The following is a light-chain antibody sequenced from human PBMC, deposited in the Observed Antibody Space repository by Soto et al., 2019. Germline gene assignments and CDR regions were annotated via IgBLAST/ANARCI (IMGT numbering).Light chain of an antibody. CDR3: QQSYNTPFT. Sequence: IQMTQSPSSLSASVGDRGTITCGASQTAASYLNWYQQRPGKAPKLLIRAASRVESGVPARFSVSGSGKEFTLTISRLQTVDVPTYYCQQSYNTPFTFGPGTKVDV. CDR2: AAS. CDR1: QTAASY. V-gene: IGKV1-39*01. J-gene: IGKJ3*01.